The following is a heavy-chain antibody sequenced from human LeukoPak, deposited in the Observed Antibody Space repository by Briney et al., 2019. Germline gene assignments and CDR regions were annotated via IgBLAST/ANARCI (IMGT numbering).Heavy chain of an antibody. Sequence: GGSLRLSCAASGFTFSSYAMSWVRQAPGKGLEWVSAISGSGGSTYYADSVKGRFTISRDNSKNTLYLQMNSLRAEDTAVYYCARDTLVDGRFGEVSNWGQGTLVTVSS. J-gene: IGHJ4*02. CDR2: ISGSGGST. V-gene: IGHV3-23*01. D-gene: IGHD3-10*01. CDR1: GFTFSSYA. CDR3: ARDTLVDGRFGEVSN.